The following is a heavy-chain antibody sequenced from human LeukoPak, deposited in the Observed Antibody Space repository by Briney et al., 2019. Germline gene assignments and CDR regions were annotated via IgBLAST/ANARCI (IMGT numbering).Heavy chain of an antibody. J-gene: IGHJ4*02. Sequence: SETLSLTCAVYGGSFSGYYWSWIRQPPGKGLEWIGEINHSGSTNYNPSLKSRATISVDTSKNQFSLKLSSVTAADTAVYYCARPYSSPYYFDYWGQGTLVTVSS. CDR2: INHSGST. V-gene: IGHV4-34*01. CDR1: GGSFSGYY. CDR3: ARPYSSPYYFDY. D-gene: IGHD6-13*01.